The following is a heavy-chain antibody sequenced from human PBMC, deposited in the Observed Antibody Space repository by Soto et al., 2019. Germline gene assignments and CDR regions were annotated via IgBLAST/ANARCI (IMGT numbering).Heavy chain of an antibody. CDR2: ISGSGGST. Sequence: GSLRLSCAASGFTFSSYAMSWVRQAPGKGLEWVSAISGSGGSTYYADSVKGRFTISRDNSKNTLYLQMNSLRAEDTAVYYCAKRPLRYYGSGSYEYFQHWGQGTLVTV. CDR1: GFTFSSYA. CDR3: AKRPLRYYGSGSYEYFQH. D-gene: IGHD3-10*01. V-gene: IGHV3-23*01. J-gene: IGHJ1*01.